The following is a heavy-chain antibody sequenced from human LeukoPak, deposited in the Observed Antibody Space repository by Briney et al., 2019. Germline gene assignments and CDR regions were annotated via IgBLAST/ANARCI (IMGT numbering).Heavy chain of an antibody. CDR1: GGSKSSSSYF. J-gene: IGHJ4*02. CDR3: ARAGHYDFWSGFGGPGWFDY. V-gene: IGHV4-39*07. CDR2: IYYSEST. D-gene: IGHD3-3*01. Sequence: SDTLSLICTVSGGSKSSSSYFWRWIRQPPGKVLEWNGSIYYSESTYYNPSLKSRVTISVDTSKTQFSLKLSSVTAADTAVYYCARAGHYDFWSGFGGPGWFDYWGQGTLVTVSS.